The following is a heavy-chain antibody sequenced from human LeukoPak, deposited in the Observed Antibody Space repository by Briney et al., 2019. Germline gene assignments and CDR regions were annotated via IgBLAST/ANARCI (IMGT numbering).Heavy chain of an antibody. CDR2: IYYSGST. CDR3: AAAGGNYYDSSGYFIIPRY. V-gene: IGHV4-39*01. D-gene: IGHD3-22*01. CDR1: GGSISSSSYY. J-gene: IGHJ4*02. Sequence: SETLSLTCTVSGGSISSSSYYWGWIRQPPGKGLEWIGSIYYSGSTYYNPSLKSRVTISVDTSKNQFSLKLSSVTAADTAVYYCAAAGGNYYDSSGYFIIPRYWGQGTLVTVSS.